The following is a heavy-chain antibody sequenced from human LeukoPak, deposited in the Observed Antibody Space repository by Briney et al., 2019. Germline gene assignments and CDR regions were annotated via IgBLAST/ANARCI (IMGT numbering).Heavy chain of an antibody. V-gene: IGHV3-23*01. D-gene: IGHD6-19*01. CDR3: ATYSSGWSLGGY. Sequence: PGGSLRLSCAASGFTFSSYAMTWVRQAPGKGLEWVSGISGSGGSTYYADSVKGRFTISRDNSKNTLYLQMNSLRAEDTAVYYCATYSSGWSLGGYSGQGTLVTVSS. CDR2: ISGSGGST. CDR1: GFTFSSYA. J-gene: IGHJ4*02.